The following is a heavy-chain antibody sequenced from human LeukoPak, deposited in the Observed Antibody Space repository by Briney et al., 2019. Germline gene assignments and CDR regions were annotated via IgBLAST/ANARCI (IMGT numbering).Heavy chain of an antibody. CDR1: GGSFSDYY. V-gene: IGHV4-34*01. J-gene: IGHJ4*02. D-gene: IGHD1-26*01. Sequence: SSETLSLTCAVYGGSFSDYYWSWIRQPPGKGLEWIGEINHSGSTYYNPSLKSRVTISVDTSKNQFSLKLSSVTAADTAVYYCARDGRIVGALDYWGQGTLVTVS. CDR2: INHSGST. CDR3: ARDGRIVGALDY.